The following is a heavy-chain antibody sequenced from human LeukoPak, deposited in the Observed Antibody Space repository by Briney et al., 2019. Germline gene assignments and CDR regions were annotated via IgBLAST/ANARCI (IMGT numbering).Heavy chain of an antibody. Sequence: SETLSLTCTVSGGSISSYYWSWIRQPAGKGLEWIGRIYTSGSTNYNPSLKSRVTMSVDTSKNQFSLKLSSVTAADTAVYYCARAGNPEWLSAMEVRGVIDYWGQGTLVTVSS. V-gene: IGHV4-4*07. CDR1: GGSISSYY. CDR3: ARAGNPEWLSAMEVRGVIDY. CDR2: IYTSGST. J-gene: IGHJ4*02. D-gene: IGHD3-10*01.